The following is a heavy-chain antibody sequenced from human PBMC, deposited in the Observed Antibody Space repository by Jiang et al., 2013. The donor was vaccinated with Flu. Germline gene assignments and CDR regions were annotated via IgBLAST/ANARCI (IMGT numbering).Heavy chain of an antibody. V-gene: IGHV1-69*04. Sequence: GAEVKKPGSSVKVSCRASGGTLSRYAIHWVRQAPGQGLEWMGRVIPIVGIPDYAQNLPGRVTITADITADKSTSTTHMELSNLRSDDTAVYYCARGGVDTVSLDYWGQGTLVTVSS. D-gene: IGHD5-18*01. CDR2: VIPIVGIP. CDR3: ARGGVDTVSLDY. CDR1: GGTLSRYA. J-gene: IGHJ4*02.